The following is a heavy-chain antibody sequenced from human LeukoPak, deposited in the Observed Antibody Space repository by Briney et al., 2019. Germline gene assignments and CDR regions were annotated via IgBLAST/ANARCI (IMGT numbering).Heavy chain of an antibody. Sequence: SETLSLTCAVYGGSFSGYYWSWIRQPPGKGLEWIGEINHSGSTNYNPSLKSRVTISVDTSKNQFSLKLSSVTAADTAMYYCARELEPHFFDYWGQGTLVTVSS. CDR1: GGSFSGYY. J-gene: IGHJ4*02. CDR2: INHSGST. D-gene: IGHD1-1*01. CDR3: ARELEPHFFDY. V-gene: IGHV4-34*01.